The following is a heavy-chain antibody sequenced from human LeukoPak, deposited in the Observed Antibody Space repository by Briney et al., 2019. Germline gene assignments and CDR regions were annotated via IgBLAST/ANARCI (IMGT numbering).Heavy chain of an antibody. CDR1: GGSFSDYY. Sequence: SETLSLTCAVYGGSFSDYYWSWIRQPPGKGLECIGEIHHSGSTNYNPSLKSRVTISVDTSKNQFSLKLTSVTAADTAVHYCARDPRGVAVAGLLTYFDYWGQGTLVTVSS. CDR2: IHHSGST. J-gene: IGHJ4*02. D-gene: IGHD6-19*01. V-gene: IGHV4-34*01. CDR3: ARDPRGVAVAGLLTYFDY.